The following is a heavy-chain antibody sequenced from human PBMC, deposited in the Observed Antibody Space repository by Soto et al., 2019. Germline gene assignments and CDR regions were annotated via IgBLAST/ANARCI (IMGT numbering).Heavy chain of an antibody. J-gene: IGHJ4*02. V-gene: IGHV4-38-2*01. CDR1: GYSISSGYY. CDR2: IYHSGST. D-gene: IGHD3-9*01. Sequence: PSETLSLTCAVSGYSISSGYYWGWFRQPPGKGLEWIGSIYHSGSTYYNPSLKSRVTISVDTSKNQFSLKLSSVTAADTAVYYCARRYFDWFDYWGQGTLVTVS. CDR3: ARRYFDWFDY.